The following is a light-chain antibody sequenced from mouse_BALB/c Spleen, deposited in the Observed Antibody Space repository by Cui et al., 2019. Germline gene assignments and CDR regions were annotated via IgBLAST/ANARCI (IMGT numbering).Light chain of an antibody. CDR1: QTIGTS. CDR3: QQSNSWPYT. V-gene: IGKV5-48*01. J-gene: IGKJ2*01. Sequence: DILLTQSPANLSVSPGERVSSPCRASQTIGTSIHWYQQRTNCSPRLFIKYASESISGIPSRFSGSGSGTDFTLSINSVESEDIADYYCQQSNSWPYTFGGGTKLEIK. CDR2: YAS.